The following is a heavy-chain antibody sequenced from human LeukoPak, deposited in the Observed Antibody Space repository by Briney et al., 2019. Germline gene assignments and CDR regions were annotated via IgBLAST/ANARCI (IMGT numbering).Heavy chain of an antibody. CDR2: IIPIFGTA. V-gene: IGHV1-69*06. Sequence: SVTVSCMASGGTFSSYAISWVRQAPGQGLEWMGGIIPIFGTANYAQKFQGRVTITADKSTSTAYMELSSLRSEDTAVYYCATSTVTTYYYGMDVWGKGTTVTVSS. CDR1: GGTFSSYA. D-gene: IGHD4-17*01. J-gene: IGHJ6*04. CDR3: ATSTVTTYYYGMDV.